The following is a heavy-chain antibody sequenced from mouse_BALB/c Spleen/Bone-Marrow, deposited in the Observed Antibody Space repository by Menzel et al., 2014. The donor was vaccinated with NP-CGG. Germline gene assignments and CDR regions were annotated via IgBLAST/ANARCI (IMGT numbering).Heavy chain of an antibody. D-gene: IGHD4-1*01. CDR1: GLTFSNYN. J-gene: IGHJ2*01. CDR3: ARHETGTGQYFDY. Sequence: EVKLVESGGDLVQPGESLKLSCAASGLTFSNYNISWVRQTPEKRLERVAYISNGGGNTYYPDTVKGRFTISRDNAKNTLYLQMTSLKSEDTAIYYCARHETGTGQYFDYWGQGTTLTVSS. CDR2: ISNGGGNT. V-gene: IGHV5-12-2*01.